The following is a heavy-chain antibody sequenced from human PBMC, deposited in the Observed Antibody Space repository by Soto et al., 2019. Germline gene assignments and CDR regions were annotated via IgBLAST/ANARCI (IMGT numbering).Heavy chain of an antibody. D-gene: IGHD6-13*01. V-gene: IGHV1-69*13. CDR1: GGGNLGDYR. J-gene: IGHJ6*03. CDR3: ARAGSSWYLDHYYYYMDV. Sequence: ASVKVSCKASGGGNLGDYRTTWVRRAPGQGLEWMGGIIPKLGSANYAQKFQGRVTMTADESTSTVYMELSSLRSDDTAVYYCARAGSSWYLDHYYYYMDVWGKGTTVTVSS. CDR2: IIPKLGSA.